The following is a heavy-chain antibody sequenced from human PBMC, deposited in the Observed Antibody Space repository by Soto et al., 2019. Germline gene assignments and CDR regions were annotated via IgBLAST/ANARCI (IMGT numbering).Heavy chain of an antibody. CDR1: GYTFTRYG. D-gene: IGHD3-16*01. J-gene: IGHJ6*02. V-gene: IGHV1-18*01. Sequence: QVQLVQSGAEVKNPGASVKVSCKASGYTFTRYGIGWARQAPGQGLEWMGWINTYNGNTNYAQNVQARVTLTTDTSTSTAYMELRSLRSNDTAIYYCAMVDVYVTPSPQDVWRQGTTVIVSS. CDR3: AMVDVYVTPSPQDV. CDR2: INTYNGNT.